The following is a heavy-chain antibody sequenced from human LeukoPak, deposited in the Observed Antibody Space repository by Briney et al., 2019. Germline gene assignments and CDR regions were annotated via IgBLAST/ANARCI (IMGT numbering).Heavy chain of an antibody. CDR2: IYYSGST. Sequence: SQTLSLTCTVSGGSISSGDYYWSWIRQPPGKGLEWIGYIYYSGSTYYNPSLKSRVTISVDTSKNQFSLKLSSVTAADTAVYYRARVVVPAAIDYWGQGTLVTVSS. CDR3: ARVVVPAAIDY. J-gene: IGHJ4*02. CDR1: GGSISSGDYY. D-gene: IGHD2-2*01. V-gene: IGHV4-30-4*01.